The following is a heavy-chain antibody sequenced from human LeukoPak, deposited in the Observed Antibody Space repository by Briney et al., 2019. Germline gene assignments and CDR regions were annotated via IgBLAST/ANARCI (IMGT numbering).Heavy chain of an antibody. CDR3: AKDTGAGGYSYGPADY. D-gene: IGHD5-18*01. Sequence: PGRSLRLSCAASGFTFDDYAMHWVRQAPGKGLEWVSGISWNSGSIGYADSVKGRFTISRDNAKNSLYLQMNSLRAEDTALYYCAKDTGAGGYSYGPADYWGQGTLVTVSS. J-gene: IGHJ4*02. V-gene: IGHV3-9*01. CDR2: ISWNSGSI. CDR1: GFTFDDYA.